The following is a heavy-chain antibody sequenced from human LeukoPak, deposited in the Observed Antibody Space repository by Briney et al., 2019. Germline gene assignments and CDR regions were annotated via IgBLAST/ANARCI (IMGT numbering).Heavy chain of an antibody. D-gene: IGHD5-12*01. Sequence: ASVKVSCKTSGYSFILYGISWVRQAPGQGPEWMGWISTSTGDTKYTQKFQGRVTITADKSTSTAYMELSSLRSEDTAVYYCGRGARPPHYYYYMDVWGKGTTVTVSS. CDR3: GRGARPPHYYYYMDV. CDR1: GYSFILYG. V-gene: IGHV1-18*01. J-gene: IGHJ6*03. CDR2: ISTSTGDT.